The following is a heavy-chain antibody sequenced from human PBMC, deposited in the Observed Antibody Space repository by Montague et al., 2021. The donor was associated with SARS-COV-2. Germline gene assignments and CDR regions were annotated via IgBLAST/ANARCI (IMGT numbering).Heavy chain of an antibody. Sequence: SLRLSCVAFGFTFSSYDMHWVRQAPGKGLEWVAVIWYDGSNQYYXDSXKGRFTISRDNSKNTLYLQMNSLRAEDTAVYYCAREYSAPRWFGEYNRYGMDVWGQGTTVTVSS. J-gene: IGHJ6*02. D-gene: IGHD3-10*01. CDR2: IWYDGSNQ. CDR1: GFTFSSYD. V-gene: IGHV3-33*08. CDR3: AREYSAPRWFGEYNRYGMDV.